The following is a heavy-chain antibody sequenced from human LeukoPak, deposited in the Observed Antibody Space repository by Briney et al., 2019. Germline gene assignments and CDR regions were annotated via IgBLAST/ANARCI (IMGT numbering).Heavy chain of an antibody. CDR3: AGRGNEYSSSSEDC. Sequence: GASVKVSCKASGGTFSSYAISWVRQAPGQGLEWMGGIIPIFGTANYAQKFQGRVTITADESTSTAYMELSSLRSEDTAVYYCAGRGNEYSSSSEDCWGQGTLVTVSS. V-gene: IGHV1-69*13. CDR2: IIPIFGTA. D-gene: IGHD6-6*01. CDR1: GGTFSSYA. J-gene: IGHJ4*02.